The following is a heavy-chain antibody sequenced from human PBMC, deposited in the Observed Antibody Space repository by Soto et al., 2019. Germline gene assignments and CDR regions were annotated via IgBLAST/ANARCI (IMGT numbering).Heavy chain of an antibody. CDR2: IKHTGDA. CDR1: GDSIKTETW. CDR3: AREGRLHWFES. J-gene: IGHJ5*01. Sequence: QVHLQESGPGLVKPSETLSLTCAVSGDSIKTETWXSWLRQLPGTGLEWIGEIKHTGDANANPALRSRXSXSXXXXXXXXXXXXXXXXXXXXXVYFCAREGRLHWFESWGQGTLVTVSS. V-gene: IGHV4-4*02. D-gene: IGHD2-8*01.